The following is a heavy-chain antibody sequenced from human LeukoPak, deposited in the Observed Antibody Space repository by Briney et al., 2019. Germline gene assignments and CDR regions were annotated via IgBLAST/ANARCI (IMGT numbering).Heavy chain of an antibody. D-gene: IGHD4-17*01. CDR2: KSKTNGETR. V-gene: IGHV3-15*01. Sequence: KSKTNGETRDYAAPVKGRFTISRDDSDNTLYLQMNSLRAEDTAVYYCAKDGNYGDYWDAFDIWGQGTMVTVSS. J-gene: IGHJ3*02. CDR3: AKDGNYGDYWDAFDI.